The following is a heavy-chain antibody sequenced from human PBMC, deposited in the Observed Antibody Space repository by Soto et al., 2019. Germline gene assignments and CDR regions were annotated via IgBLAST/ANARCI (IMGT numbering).Heavy chain of an antibody. CDR3: AKDRVVIRRDGAAFDI. CDR1: GFTFSSYG. Sequence: GRSLRLSCAASGFTFSSYGMHWVRQAPGKGLEWVAVISYDGSNKYYADSVKGRFTISRDNSKNTLYLQMNSLRAEDTAVYYCAKDRVVIRRDGAAFDIWGQGTMVTVSS. J-gene: IGHJ3*02. V-gene: IGHV3-30*18. CDR2: ISYDGSNK. D-gene: IGHD3-3*01.